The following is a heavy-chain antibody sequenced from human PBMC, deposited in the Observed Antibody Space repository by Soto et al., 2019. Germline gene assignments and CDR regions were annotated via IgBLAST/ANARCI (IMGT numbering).Heavy chain of an antibody. Sequence: TLSLTCTVSGGSISSSSYYWGWIRQPPGKGLEGIGYIYYSGSTYYNPSLKSRVTISVDTSKNQFSLKLSSVAAADTAVYYCARAVGVAAAGPFDHWGQGTLVTVSS. CDR1: GGSISSSSYY. D-gene: IGHD6-13*01. CDR2: IYYSGST. CDR3: ARAVGVAAAGPFDH. J-gene: IGHJ4*02. V-gene: IGHV4-31*03.